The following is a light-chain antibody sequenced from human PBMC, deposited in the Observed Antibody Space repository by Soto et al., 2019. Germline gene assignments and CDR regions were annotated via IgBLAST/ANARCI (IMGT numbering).Light chain of an antibody. J-gene: IGLJ2*01. Sequence: QSVLTQPASVSGSPGQSITISRTGTSSDIGGNNYVSWYQQHPGKAPKLMIYDVTNRPSGVSNRFSGSKSGNTASLTISGLQAEDEADYYCSSYTTSSTLFGGGTKLTVL. CDR3: SSYTTSSTL. V-gene: IGLV2-14*03. CDR2: DVT. CDR1: SSDIGGNNY.